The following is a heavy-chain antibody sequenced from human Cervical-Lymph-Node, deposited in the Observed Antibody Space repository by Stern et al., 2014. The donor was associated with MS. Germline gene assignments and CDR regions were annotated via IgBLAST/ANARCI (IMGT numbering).Heavy chain of an antibody. V-gene: IGHV1-69*01. CDR1: GGTFSSYA. CDR3: ARLQLWQNYYYYGMDV. Sequence: QVQLGQSGAEVKKPGSSVKVSCKASGGTFSSYAISWVRQAPGQGLEWMGGIIPIFGTANYAQKFQGRVTITADESTSTAYMELSSLRSEDTAVYYCARLQLWQNYYYYGMDVWGQGTTVTVSS. CDR2: IIPIFGTA. J-gene: IGHJ6*02. D-gene: IGHD5-18*01.